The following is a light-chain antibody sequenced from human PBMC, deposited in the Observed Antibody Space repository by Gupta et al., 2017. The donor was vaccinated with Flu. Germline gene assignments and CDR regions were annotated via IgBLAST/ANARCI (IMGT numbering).Light chain of an antibody. CDR3: QSYDRSLSGRV. V-gene: IGLV1-40*01. CDR1: SSNIGTVYD. CDR2: RNN. Sequence: QSVLTQPPSVSGAPGQRVTISCTGSSSNIGTVYDVHWYQQLPGTAPKLLIYRNNNRPSGVPDRFSGSKSGTSASLDITGLQADDEADYYCQSYDRSLSGRVFGGGTKLTVL. J-gene: IGLJ3*02.